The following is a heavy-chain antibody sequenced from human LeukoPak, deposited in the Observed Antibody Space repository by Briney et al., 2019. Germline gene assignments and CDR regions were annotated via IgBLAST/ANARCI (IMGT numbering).Heavy chain of an antibody. V-gene: IGHV4-30-2*01. J-gene: IGHJ6*02. Sequence: SQTLSLTCAVSGGSISSGGYSWSWIRQPPGKGLEWIGYIYHGGSTYYSPSLKSRVTISVDRSKNQFSLKLSSVTAADTAVYYCARYISSWYDREGGGMDVWGQGTTVTVSS. CDR1: GGSISSGGYS. CDR2: IYHGGST. CDR3: ARYISSWYDREGGGMDV. D-gene: IGHD6-13*01.